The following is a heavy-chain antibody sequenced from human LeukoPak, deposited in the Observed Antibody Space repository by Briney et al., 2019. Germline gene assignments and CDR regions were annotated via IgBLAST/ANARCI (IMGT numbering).Heavy chain of an antibody. D-gene: IGHD2-8*02. CDR2: ISTYNGNT. CDR1: GYTFTTYG. Sequence: ATVKVSCKASGYTFTTYGINWVRQAPGQGLEWVGWISTYNGNTNYAQKLQGRVTMTTDTSTSTAYMELRRLRSDDTAVFYCARGYSWQANFDYWGQGALVSGST. V-gene: IGHV1-18*01. CDR3: ARGYSWQANFDY. J-gene: IGHJ4*02.